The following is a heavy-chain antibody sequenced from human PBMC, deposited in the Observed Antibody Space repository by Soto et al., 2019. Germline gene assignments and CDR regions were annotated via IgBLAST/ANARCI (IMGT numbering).Heavy chain of an antibody. CDR1: GGSISSYY. Sequence: TLSLTSTFSGGSISSYYWSWIRQPPGKGLEWIGYIYYSGSTNYNPSLKSRVTISVDTSKNQFSLKLSSVTAADTAVYYCATYDDGLGYWGQGTLVTVSS. J-gene: IGHJ4*02. V-gene: IGHV4-59*01. CDR2: IYYSGST. D-gene: IGHD3-16*01. CDR3: ATYDDGLGY.